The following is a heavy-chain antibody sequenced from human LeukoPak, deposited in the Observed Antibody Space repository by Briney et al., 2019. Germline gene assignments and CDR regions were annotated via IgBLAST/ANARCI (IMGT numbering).Heavy chain of an antibody. J-gene: IGHJ4*02. CDR1: GGSISSYY. Sequence: SETPSLTCTVSGGSISSYYWSWIRQPPGKGLEWIGYIYYSGSTNYNPSLKSRVTISVDTSKNQFSLKLSSVTAADTAVYYCARDQIVGATNYFDYWGQGTLVTVSS. D-gene: IGHD1-26*01. V-gene: IGHV4-59*01. CDR3: ARDQIVGATNYFDY. CDR2: IYYSGST.